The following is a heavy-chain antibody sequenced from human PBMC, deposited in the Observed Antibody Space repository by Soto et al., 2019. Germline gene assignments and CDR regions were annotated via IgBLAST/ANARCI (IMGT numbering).Heavy chain of an antibody. CDR1: DSISTYY. Sequence: PSETLSLTCTVDSISTYYWNWIRQTPGKGLEWIGYIYYLGRTNYNRSLKSRVTISVDTSKNQFSLKLNSVTAADTAVYYCARGGWRQIDYWGQGRLVTVS. CDR3: ARGGWRQIDY. J-gene: IGHJ4*02. CDR2: IYYLGRT. D-gene: IGHD3-3*01. V-gene: IGHV4-59*08.